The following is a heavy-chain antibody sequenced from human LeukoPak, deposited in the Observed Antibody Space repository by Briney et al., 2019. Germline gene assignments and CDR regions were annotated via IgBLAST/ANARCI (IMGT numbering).Heavy chain of an antibody. V-gene: IGHV4-30-4*01. Sequence: SETLSLTCTVSGGSISSGDYYWSWIRQPPGKGLEWVGYIYYSGSTYYNPSLKSRVTISVDTSKNQFSLKLSSVTAADTAVYYCARVVVVAATVVFDYWGQGTLVTVSS. CDR1: GGSISSGDYY. J-gene: IGHJ4*02. CDR3: ARVVVVAATVVFDY. D-gene: IGHD2-15*01. CDR2: IYYSGST.